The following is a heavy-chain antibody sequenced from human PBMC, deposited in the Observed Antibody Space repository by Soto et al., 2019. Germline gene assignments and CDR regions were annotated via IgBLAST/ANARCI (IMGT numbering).Heavy chain of an antibody. J-gene: IGHJ6*02. Sequence: PGESLKISCKGSGYSFTSYWIGWVRQMPGKGLEWMGIIYPGDSDTRYSPSFQGQVTISADKSISTAYLQWSSLKASDTAMYYCARHGRMTRDCIRTSCLPYYYYGMEVWGQGTTVTVPS. D-gene: IGHD2-2*01. CDR3: ARHGRMTRDCIRTSCLPYYYYGMEV. CDR1: GYSFTSYW. CDR2: IYPGDSDT. V-gene: IGHV5-51*01.